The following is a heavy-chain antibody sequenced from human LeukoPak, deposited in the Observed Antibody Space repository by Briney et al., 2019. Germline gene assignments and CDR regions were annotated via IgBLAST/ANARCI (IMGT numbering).Heavy chain of an antibody. V-gene: IGHV1-2*02. CDR3: ARDRSIVATISGVDY. CDR1: GYTFTGYY. D-gene: IGHD5-12*01. Sequence: ASVKVSCKASGYTFTGYYMHWVRQAPGQGLEWMGWINPNSGGTNYAQKFQGRVTMTRDTSISTAYMELSRLRSDDTAAYYCARDRSIVATISGVDYWGQGTLVTVSP. J-gene: IGHJ4*02. CDR2: INPNSGGT.